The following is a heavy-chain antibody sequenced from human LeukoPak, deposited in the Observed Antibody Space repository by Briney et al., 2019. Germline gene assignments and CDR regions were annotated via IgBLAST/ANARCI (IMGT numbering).Heavy chain of an antibody. D-gene: IGHD2-2*01. CDR1: GFTFDDYA. Sequence: GGSLRLSCAASGFTFDDYAMHWVRQAPGKGLEWVSLISWDGGSTYYADSVNGRFTISRDNSKNSLYLQMNSLRAEDTALYYCAKGAVPAAIPPLNYYYYYYMDVWGKGTTVTVSS. CDR2: ISWDGGST. CDR3: AKGAVPAAIPPLNYYYYYYMDV. V-gene: IGHV3-43D*03. J-gene: IGHJ6*03.